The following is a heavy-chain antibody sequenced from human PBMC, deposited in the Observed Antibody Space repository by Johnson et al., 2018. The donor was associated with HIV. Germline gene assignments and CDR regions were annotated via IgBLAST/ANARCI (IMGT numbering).Heavy chain of an antibody. V-gene: IGHV3-66*01. D-gene: IGHD1-1*01. CDR2: IYSGGTT. CDR3: ARATTPHDAFDI. CDR1: GFTVSSNY. J-gene: IGHJ3*02. Sequence: VQLVESGGGLVQPGGSLRLSCAASGFTVSSNYMNWVRQAPGKGLEWVSVIYSGGTTYHADSVKGRFIISRDNSKNTLYLQMNSLRAEDTAVYYCARATTPHDAFDIWGQGTMVTVSS.